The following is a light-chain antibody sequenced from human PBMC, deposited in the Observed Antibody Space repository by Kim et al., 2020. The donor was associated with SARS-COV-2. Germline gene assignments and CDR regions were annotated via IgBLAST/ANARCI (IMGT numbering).Light chain of an antibody. CDR1: QNVDSSS. J-gene: IGKJ2*03. CDR2: ATS. V-gene: IGKV3-20*01. CDR3: QQYGGSPLYS. Sequence: SPGQRGTLSCRASQNVDSSSLAWYQQKPGQAPSLLIYATSTRAADIPDRFSGSGSGTDFTLTINRLETEDFAVYYCQQYGGSPLYSFGQGTKLEI.